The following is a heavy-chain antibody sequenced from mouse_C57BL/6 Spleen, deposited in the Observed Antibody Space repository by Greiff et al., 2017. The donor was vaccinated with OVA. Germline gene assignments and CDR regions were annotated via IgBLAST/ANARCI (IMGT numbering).Heavy chain of an antibody. CDR3: ARREDYYGSSYFDY. Sequence: EVKVVESGGDLVKPGGSLKLSCAASGFTFSSYGMSWVRQTPDKRLEWVATISSGGSYTYYPDSVKGRFTISRDNAKNTLYLQMSSLKSEDTAMYYCARREDYYGSSYFDYWGQGTTLTVSS. CDR2: ISSGGSYT. CDR1: GFTFSSYG. J-gene: IGHJ2*01. V-gene: IGHV5-6*02. D-gene: IGHD1-1*01.